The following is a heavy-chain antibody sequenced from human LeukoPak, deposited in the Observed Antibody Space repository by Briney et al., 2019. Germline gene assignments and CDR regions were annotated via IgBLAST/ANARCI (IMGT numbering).Heavy chain of an antibody. CDR3: ARGLFSGYDYLYYYYYMDV. CDR1: GGSFSGYY. D-gene: IGHD5-12*01. Sequence: SETLSLTCAVYGGSFSGYYWSWIRQPPGKGLEWIGEINHSGSTNYNPSLKSRVTISVDTSKNQFSLKLSSVTAADTAVYYCARGLFSGYDYLYYYYYMDVWGKGTTVTVSS. CDR2: INHSGST. J-gene: IGHJ6*03. V-gene: IGHV4-34*01.